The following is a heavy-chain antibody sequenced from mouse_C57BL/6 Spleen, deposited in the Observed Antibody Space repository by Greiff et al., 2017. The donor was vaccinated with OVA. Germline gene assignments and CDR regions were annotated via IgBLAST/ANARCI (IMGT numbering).Heavy chain of an antibody. CDR2: IDPSDSYT. J-gene: IGHJ2*01. CDR1: GYTFTSYW. Sequence: QVQLQQPGAELVMPGASVKLSCKASGYTFTSYWMHWVKQRPGQGLEWIGEIDPSDSYTKYNQKFKGKSTLTVDKSSSTAYMQLSSLTSVDTVVYYCARGVYSNYVDYWGQGTTLTVSS. D-gene: IGHD2-5*01. CDR3: ARGVYSNYVDY. V-gene: IGHV1-69*01.